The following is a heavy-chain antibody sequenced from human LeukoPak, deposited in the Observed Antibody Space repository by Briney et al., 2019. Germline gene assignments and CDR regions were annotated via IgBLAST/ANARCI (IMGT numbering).Heavy chain of an antibody. CDR2: INHDGSLR. V-gene: IGHV3-74*01. D-gene: IGHD2/OR15-2a*01. J-gene: IGHJ4*02. CDR1: GFTLTSYG. CDR3: TRDVFSLGDS. Sequence: GGSPRLSCAASGFTLTSYGMHWVRQSPGKGLVWVSHINHDGSLRNYADSVKGRFTISRDIAENTLYLQINSLGADDTAMYYCTRDVFSLGDSWGQGTLVTVSS.